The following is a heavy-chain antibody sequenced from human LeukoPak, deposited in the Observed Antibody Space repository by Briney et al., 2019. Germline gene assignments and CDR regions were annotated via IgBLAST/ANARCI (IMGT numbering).Heavy chain of an antibody. CDR1: GFTFSSYA. Sequence: SGGSLRLSCAASGFTFSSYAMSWVRQAPGKGLEWVSAISGSGGSTYYADSVKGRFTISRDNSKNTLYLQMNSLRAEDTAVYYCTDILTGYWPHPRQFDYWGQGTLVTVSS. CDR3: TDILTGYWPHPRQFDY. D-gene: IGHD3-9*01. V-gene: IGHV3-23*01. CDR2: ISGSGGST. J-gene: IGHJ4*02.